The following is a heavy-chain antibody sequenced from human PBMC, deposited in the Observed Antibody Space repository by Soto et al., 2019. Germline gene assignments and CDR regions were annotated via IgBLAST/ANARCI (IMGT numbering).Heavy chain of an antibody. Sequence: EKLRHTKTVSGGSVSNYYWTWIRQPPGKGLEWISYINYSGSTDHSPSLKSRVTISLDTSKNQFSLRLISVTAADTAVYYCACLFPLHRITGYNYF. D-gene: IGHD1-20*01. CDR1: GGSVSNYY. CDR2: INYSGST. V-gene: IGHV4-59*02. CDR3: ACLFPLHRITGYNYF. J-gene: IGHJ1*01.